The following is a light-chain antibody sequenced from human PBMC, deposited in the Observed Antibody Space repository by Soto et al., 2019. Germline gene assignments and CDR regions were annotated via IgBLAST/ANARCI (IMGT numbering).Light chain of an antibody. J-gene: IGKJ1*01. CDR2: AAS. CDR1: QSISSY. CDR3: QQIYSTPQT. Sequence: DIQMTQSPSSLSASVGDRVTITCRASQSISSYLNWYQQKPGKAPKLLIYAASSLQSGVPSRFSGSGSGTEFTLTISSLQPEDFATYYCQQIYSTPQTFGQGTKVEIK. V-gene: IGKV1-39*01.